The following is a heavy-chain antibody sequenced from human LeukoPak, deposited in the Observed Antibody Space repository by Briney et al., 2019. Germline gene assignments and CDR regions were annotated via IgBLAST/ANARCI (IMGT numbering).Heavy chain of an antibody. D-gene: IGHD5-24*01. CDR2: IYPADSDT. V-gene: IGHV5-51*01. J-gene: IGHJ5*02. CDR1: GYSFTNYW. CDR3: ARQGDGYINNYFDP. Sequence: GESLKISCRGSGYSFTNYWIGWVRQMPGKGLEWMGIIYPADSDTRYSPSFQGQVTISVDKSISTAYLQWSSLKASDTAMYYCARQGDGYINNYFDPWGQGTLVTVSS.